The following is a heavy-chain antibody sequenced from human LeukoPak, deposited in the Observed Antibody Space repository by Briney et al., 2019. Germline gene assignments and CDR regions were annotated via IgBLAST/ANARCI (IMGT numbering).Heavy chain of an antibody. CDR3: ARAGCSSTSCCTEWFDP. V-gene: IGHV1-69*02. CDR2: IIPILGIA. D-gene: IGHD2-2*02. Sequence: ASVKVSCKASGGTFSSYTISWVRQAPGQGLEWMGRIIPILGIANYAQKFQGRVTITADKSTSTAYMELSSLRSEDTAVYYCARAGCSSTSCCTEWFDPWGQGTLVTVSS. CDR1: GGTFSSYT. J-gene: IGHJ5*02.